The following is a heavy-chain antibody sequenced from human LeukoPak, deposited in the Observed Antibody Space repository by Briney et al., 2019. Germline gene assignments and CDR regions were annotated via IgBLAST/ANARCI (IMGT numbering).Heavy chain of an antibody. CDR2: IIPIFGTA. D-gene: IGHD2-2*02. CDR3: ARAAWYCSSTSCYNRTNYYYYYGMDV. V-gene: IGHV1-69*13. J-gene: IGHJ6*02. Sequence: GASVKVSCKASGGTFSSYAISWVRQAPGQGLEWMGGIIPIFGTANYAQKFQGRVTITADESTSTAYMELSSLRSEDTAVYYCARAAWYCSSTSCYNRTNYYYYYGMDVWGQGTTVTVSS. CDR1: GGTFSSYA.